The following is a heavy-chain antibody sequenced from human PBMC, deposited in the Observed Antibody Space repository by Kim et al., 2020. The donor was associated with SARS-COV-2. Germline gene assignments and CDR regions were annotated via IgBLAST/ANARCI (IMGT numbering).Heavy chain of an antibody. J-gene: IGHJ4*02. V-gene: IGHV3-74*01. D-gene: IGHD6-19*01. Sequence: GGSLRLSCAASTSTISSFWMHWVRQSPGKGLVWVSGISSDDSRRFYADSVKGRFAISRDNAKKSLYLQMESLRVEDTGVYYCATLGSDPDYWGQGTLVTVSS. CDR1: TSTISSFW. CDR2: ISSDDSRR. CDR3: ATLGSDPDY.